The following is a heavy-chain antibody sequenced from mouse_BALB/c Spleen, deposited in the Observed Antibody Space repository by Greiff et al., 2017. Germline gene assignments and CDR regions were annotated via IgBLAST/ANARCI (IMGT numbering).Heavy chain of an antibody. Sequence: VQLQQSGPGLVQPSQSLSITCTVSGFSLTSYGVHWVRQSPGKGLEWLGVIWSGGSTDYNAAFISRLSISKDNSKSQVFFKMNSLQANYTAIYYCARIPYYYWYFDVWGAGTTVTVSS. V-gene: IGHV2-2*02. J-gene: IGHJ1*01. CDR1: GFSLTSYG. CDR3: ARIPYYYWYFDV. CDR2: IWSGGST. D-gene: IGHD1-1*01.